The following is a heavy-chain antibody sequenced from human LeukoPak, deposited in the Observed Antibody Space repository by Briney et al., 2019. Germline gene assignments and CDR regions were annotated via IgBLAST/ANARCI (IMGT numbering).Heavy chain of an antibody. CDR2: INHSGST. V-gene: IGHV4-34*01. CDR3: ARDLSLYGGGGSCNNWFDP. CDR1: GGSFSGYY. D-gene: IGHD2-15*01. Sequence: PSETLSLTCAVYGGSFSGYYWSWIRQPPGKGLEWIGEINHSGSTNYNPSLKSRVTISVDTSKNQFSLKLSSVTAADTAVYYCARDLSLYGGGGSCNNWFDPWGQGTLVTVSS. J-gene: IGHJ5*02.